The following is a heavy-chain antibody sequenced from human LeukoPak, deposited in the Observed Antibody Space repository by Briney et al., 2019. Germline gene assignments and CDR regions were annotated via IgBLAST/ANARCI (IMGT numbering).Heavy chain of an antibody. V-gene: IGHV3-15*07. D-gene: IGHD2-2*01. CDR2: IKSKTDGGTT. Sequence: PGRSLRLSCAASGFTFDDYAMHWVRQAPGKGLEWVGRIKSKTDGGTTDYAAPVKGRFTISRDDSKNTLYLQMNSLKTEDTAVYYCTTVTYCSSTSCYWWGQGTLVTVSS. CDR3: TTVTYCSSTSCYW. CDR1: GFTFDDYA. J-gene: IGHJ4*02.